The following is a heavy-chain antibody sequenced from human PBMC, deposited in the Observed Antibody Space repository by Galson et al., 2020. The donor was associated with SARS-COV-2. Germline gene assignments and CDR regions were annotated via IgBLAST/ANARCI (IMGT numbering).Heavy chain of an antibody. Sequence: SETLSLTCTVPGGSISSSSYYWGWIRQPPGKGLEWIGSIYYSGSTYYNPSLKSRVTISVDTSKNQFSLKLSSVTAADTAVYYCATTGGSQVGAVRDWYFDLWGRGTLVTVSS. CDR3: ATTGGSQVGAVRDWYFDL. D-gene: IGHD1-26*01. CDR1: GGSISSSSYY. V-gene: IGHV4-39*01. CDR2: IYYSGST. J-gene: IGHJ2*01.